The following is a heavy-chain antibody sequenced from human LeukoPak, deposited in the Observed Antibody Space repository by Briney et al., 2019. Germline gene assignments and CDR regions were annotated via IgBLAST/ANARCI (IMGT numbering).Heavy chain of an antibody. CDR1: GGSISSGSYY. J-gene: IGHJ4*02. Sequence: SQTLSLTCTVSGGSISSGSYYWSWIRQPPGKGLEWIGEINHSGSTNYNPSLKSRVTISVDTSKNQFSLKLSSVTAADTAVYYCARLYSTGPFDYWGQGTLVTVSS. CDR2: INHSGST. V-gene: IGHV4-39*07. D-gene: IGHD6-25*01. CDR3: ARLYSTGPFDY.